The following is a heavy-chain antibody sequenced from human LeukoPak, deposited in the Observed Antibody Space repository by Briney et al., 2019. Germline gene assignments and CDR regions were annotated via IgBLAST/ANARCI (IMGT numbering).Heavy chain of an antibody. CDR3: ARVFGVVIGYYGMDV. J-gene: IGHJ6*02. D-gene: IGHD3-3*01. Sequence: GASVKVSCKASGYTFTAYTMYWVRQAPGQGLEWMGWINPNSGGTNYAQKFQGRVTMTRDTSISTAYMELSRLRSDDTAVYYCARVFGVVIGYYGMDVWGQGTTVTVSS. CDR1: GYTFTAYT. CDR2: INPNSGGT. V-gene: IGHV1-2*02.